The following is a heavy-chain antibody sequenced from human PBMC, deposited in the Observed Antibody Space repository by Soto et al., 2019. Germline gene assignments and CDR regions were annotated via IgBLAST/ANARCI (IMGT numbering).Heavy chain of an antibody. V-gene: IGHV3-9*01. CDR3: AKATISDFWTGYLE. Sequence: GGSLRLSCAASGFTFDDYAMHWVRQAPGKGLEWVSGISWNSGSIGYADSVKGRFTISRDNAKNSLYLQMNSLRAEDTALYYCAKATISDFWTGYLEWGQGTLVTVSS. CDR2: ISWNSGSI. CDR1: GFTFDDYA. D-gene: IGHD3-3*01. J-gene: IGHJ4*02.